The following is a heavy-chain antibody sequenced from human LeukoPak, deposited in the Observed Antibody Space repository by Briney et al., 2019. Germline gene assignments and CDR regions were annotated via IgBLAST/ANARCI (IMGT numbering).Heavy chain of an antibody. J-gene: IGHJ5*02. CDR1: GFTFSSYW. Sequence: GGSLRLSCAASGFTFSSYWMHWVRQAPGKGLVWVSRINSDGSSTSYADSVKGRFTISRDNAKNTLYLQMNSLRAEDTAVYYCARDNAPNYDFWSGLEGVNWFDPWGQGTLVTVSS. V-gene: IGHV3-74*01. CDR3: ARDNAPNYDFWSGLEGVNWFDP. D-gene: IGHD3-3*01. CDR2: INSDGSST.